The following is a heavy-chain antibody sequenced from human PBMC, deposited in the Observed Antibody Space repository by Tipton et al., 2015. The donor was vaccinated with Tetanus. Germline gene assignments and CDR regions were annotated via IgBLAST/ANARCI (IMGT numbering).Heavy chain of an antibody. CDR2: INYSGST. CDR3: ARDVGGHYYFDF. J-gene: IGHJ4*02. V-gene: IGHV4-59*11. D-gene: IGHD1-26*01. CDR1: GGSISSHY. Sequence: TLSLTCTVSGGSISSHYWSWIRQPPGRGLEWIGYINYSGSTYFNPSLKSRVTISADMSENQFSLRLTSVTAADTAVYYCARDVGGHYYFDFWGQGSLVTVSS.